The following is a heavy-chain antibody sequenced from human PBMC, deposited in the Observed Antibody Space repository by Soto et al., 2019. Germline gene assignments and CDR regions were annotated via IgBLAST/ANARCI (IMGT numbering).Heavy chain of an antibody. J-gene: IGHJ4*02. CDR2: ISSNGGST. CDR3: VKDRWVDY. V-gene: IGHV3-64D*06. D-gene: IGHD6-13*01. Sequence: EVQLVESGGGLVQPGGSLRLSCSVSGFTFSSYAMHWVRQAPGKGLEYVSSISSNGGSTYYADSVKGRFTISRDNSKNTLNLQMSSLTTEDAAVYYCVKDRWVDYWGQGTLVTVSS. CDR1: GFTFSSYA.